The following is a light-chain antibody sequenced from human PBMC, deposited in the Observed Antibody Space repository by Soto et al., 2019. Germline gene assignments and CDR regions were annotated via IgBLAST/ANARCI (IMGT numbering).Light chain of an antibody. CDR1: NSDVGGYDY. J-gene: IGLJ1*01. CDR3: ISYTSNRVYV. CDR2: GVR. Sequence: QSVLAQPASVSGSPGQSITISCTGTNSDVGGYDYVSWYQHHPGKAPKLVIYGVRNLPSGVSHRFSGSKSGNTASLTISGLQAVDEADYYCISYTSNRVYVFGIGTKLTVL. V-gene: IGLV2-14*01.